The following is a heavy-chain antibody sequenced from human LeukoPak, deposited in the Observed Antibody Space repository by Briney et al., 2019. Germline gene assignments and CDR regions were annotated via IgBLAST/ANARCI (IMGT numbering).Heavy chain of an antibody. J-gene: IGHJ4*02. V-gene: IGHV3-11*01. Sequence: GGSLRLSCAASGFTFSDYYMSWIRQAPGKGLEWVSYISSSGSTIYYADSVKGRFTISRDNAKNSLYLQRNSLRAEDTAVYYCARSIAADATTFGYWGQGTLVTVSS. D-gene: IGHD6-25*01. CDR1: GFTFSDYY. CDR3: ARSIAADATTFGY. CDR2: ISSSGSTI.